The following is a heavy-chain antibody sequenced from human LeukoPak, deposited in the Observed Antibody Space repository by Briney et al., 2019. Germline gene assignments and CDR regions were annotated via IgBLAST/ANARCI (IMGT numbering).Heavy chain of an antibody. J-gene: IGHJ4*02. V-gene: IGHV3-7*01. Sequence: GGSLRLSCAASGLTFSIHWMNWVRQAPGKGLECVANINQDGSDKYYVDSVKGRFTISRDNTKNSLYLQMNSLRAEDTAVYYCVGGDYWGQGTLITVSS. CDR2: INQDGSDK. CDR3: VGGDY. CDR1: GLTFSIHW.